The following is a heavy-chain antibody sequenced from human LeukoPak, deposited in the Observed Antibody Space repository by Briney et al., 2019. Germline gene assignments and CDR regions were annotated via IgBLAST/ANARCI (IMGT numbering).Heavy chain of an antibody. V-gene: IGHV4-39*02. CDR3: ARDCGGDCYSGY. D-gene: IGHD2-21*02. Sequence: SETLSLTCTVSGGSISSSSYYWGWIRQPPGKGLEWIGSIYYSGSTYYNPSLKSRVTISVDTSKNQFSLKLSSVTAADTAVYYCARDCGGDCYSGYWGQGTLVTVSS. CDR2: IYYSGST. CDR1: GGSISSSSYY. J-gene: IGHJ4*02.